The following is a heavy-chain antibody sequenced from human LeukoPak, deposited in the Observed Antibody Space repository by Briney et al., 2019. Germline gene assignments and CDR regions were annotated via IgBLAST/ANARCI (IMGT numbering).Heavy chain of an antibody. CDR1: GFTFSSYI. CDR2: ISTRNNYI. J-gene: IGHJ4*02. V-gene: IGHV3-21*01. CDR3: AKDGGDTSGYCFDY. D-gene: IGHD3-22*01. Sequence: PGGSLRLSCAASGFTFSSYIMNWVRQAPGKGLEWVSSISTRNNYIYYADSVKGRFTISRDNAKNSLYLQMHGLRADDTAIYYCAKDGGDTSGYCFDYWGQGTLVTVSS.